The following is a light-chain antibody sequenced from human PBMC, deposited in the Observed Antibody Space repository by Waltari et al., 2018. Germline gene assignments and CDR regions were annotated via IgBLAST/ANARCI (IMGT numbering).Light chain of an antibody. CDR3: MQATQWPLT. V-gene: IGKV2-30*02. CDR2: KVF. J-gene: IGKJ1*01. CDR1: QSLVHSDGKTY. Sequence: DVVMTQSPLSLPVTLGQPATVSCRSSQSLVHSDGKTYLNWFQQRPGQSPRRLIYKVFNRDSGVPDRFSGSGSGTDFTLKISRVEAEDVGTYYCMQATQWPLTFGQGTKVEIK.